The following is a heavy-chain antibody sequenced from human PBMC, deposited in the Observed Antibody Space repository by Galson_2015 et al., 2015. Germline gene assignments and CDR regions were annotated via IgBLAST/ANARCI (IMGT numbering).Heavy chain of an antibody. D-gene: IGHD3-9*01. V-gene: IGHV1-69-2*01. CDR1: GYTFTDYY. CDR2: VDPEDGET. CDR3: ATGLRYFDSHSDYYGMDV. Sequence: VKVSCKVSGYTFTDYYMHWVQQAPGKGLEWMGLVDPEDGETIYAEKFQGRVTITADTSTDTAYMELGSLRSEDTAVYYCATGLRYFDSHSDYYGMDVWGQGTTVTVSS. J-gene: IGHJ6*02.